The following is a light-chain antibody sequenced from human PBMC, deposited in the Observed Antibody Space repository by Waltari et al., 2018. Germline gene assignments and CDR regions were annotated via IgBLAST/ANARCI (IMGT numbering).Light chain of an antibody. CDR3: QQANSFPLA. CDR2: GAS. Sequence: DMQMTQSPSYVSESVGDRVTLTCRASQDIHTWLAWYQQKPGKAPKLLIYGASSLQSGVPSRFSGSGSGTDFTLVISSLQPEDFATYYCQQANSFPLAFGQGTKVEMK. J-gene: IGKJ1*01. CDR1: QDIHTW. V-gene: IGKV1D-12*01.